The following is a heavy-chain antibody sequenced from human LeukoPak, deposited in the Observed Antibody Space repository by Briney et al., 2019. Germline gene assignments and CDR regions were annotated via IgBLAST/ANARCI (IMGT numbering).Heavy chain of an antibody. CDR2: IIHIFGTA. V-gene: IGHV1-69*13. CDR1: GGTFSSYA. CDR3: ASAIVDTAMVMVY. D-gene: IGHD5-18*01. Sequence: SVKVSXKASGGTFSSYAISWVRQAPGQGLEWMGRIIHIFGTANYAQKFQGRVTITPDESTSTAYMELSSLRSEDTAVYYCASAIVDTAMVMVYWGQGTLVTVSS. J-gene: IGHJ4*02.